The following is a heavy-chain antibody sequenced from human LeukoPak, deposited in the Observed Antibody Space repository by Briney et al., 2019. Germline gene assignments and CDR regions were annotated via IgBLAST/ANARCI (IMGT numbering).Heavy chain of an antibody. CDR2: IKPSGNP. D-gene: IGHD3-3*01. CDR1: GGSFSDYY. Sequence: SETLSLTCAVYGGSFSDYYWNWIRQPPGKGLEWIGEIKPSGNPNYNPSLTSQVTISVDTSKNQVSLRLTSVTAADTAVYYCARSYYDFWSGATGFVYWGEGTLVTVSS. CDR3: ARSYYDFWSGATGFVY. V-gene: IGHV4-34*01. J-gene: IGHJ4*02.